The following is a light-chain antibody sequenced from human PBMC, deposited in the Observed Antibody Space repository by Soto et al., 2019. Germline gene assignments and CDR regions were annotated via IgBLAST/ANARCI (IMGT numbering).Light chain of an antibody. V-gene: IGKV4-1*01. CDR3: QQYYSTWT. CDR1: QSVLYSSNNKNY. J-gene: IGKJ1*01. Sequence: DIVMTQSPDSLAVSLGERAAINCKSSQSVLYSSNNKNYLAWYQQKPGQPPKLLISWASIRESGVPDRFSGSGSGADFTLTISSLQAEDVAVYYCQQYYSTWTFGQGTKVEIK. CDR2: WAS.